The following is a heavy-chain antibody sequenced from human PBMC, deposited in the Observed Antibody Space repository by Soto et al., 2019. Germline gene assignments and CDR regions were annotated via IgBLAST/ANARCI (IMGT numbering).Heavy chain of an antibody. D-gene: IGHD4-17*01. J-gene: IGHJ3*02. CDR1: GGSISSGDYY. Sequence: QVQLQESGPGLVKPSQTLSLTCTVSGGSISSGDYYWSWIRQPPGKGLEWIGYIYYSGSTYYNPSLKSRVTISVDTSKNQFSLKLSSVTAADTAVYYCARKGGYDYGYSEAAFDIWGQGTMVTVSS. CDR3: ARKGGYDYGYSEAAFDI. V-gene: IGHV4-30-4*01. CDR2: IYYSGST.